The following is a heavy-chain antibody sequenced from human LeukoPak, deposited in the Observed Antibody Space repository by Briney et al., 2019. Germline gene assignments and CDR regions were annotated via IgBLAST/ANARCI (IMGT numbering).Heavy chain of an antibody. J-gene: IGHJ4*02. Sequence: GGSLRLSCAASGFTFSSYSMNWVRQAPGKGLEWVSSISSSSSYIYYADSVKGRFTTSRDNSKNTLYLQMNSLRAEDTAVYYCAKAMVRGVSYYFDYWGQGTLVTVSS. CDR2: ISSSSSYI. CDR1: GFTFSSYS. CDR3: AKAMVRGVSYYFDY. D-gene: IGHD3-10*01. V-gene: IGHV3-21*01.